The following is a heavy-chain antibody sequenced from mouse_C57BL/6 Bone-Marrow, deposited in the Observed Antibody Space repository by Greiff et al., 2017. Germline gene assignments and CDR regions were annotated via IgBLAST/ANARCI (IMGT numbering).Heavy chain of an antibody. V-gene: IGHV1-81*01. J-gene: IGHJ4*01. CDR3: ARFITTVVAPIWYAMDY. D-gene: IGHD1-1*01. CDR1: GYTFTSYG. CDR2: IYPRSGNT. Sequence: QVQLKESGAELARPGAPVKLSCKASGYTFTSYGISWVKQRTGQGLEWIGEIYPRSGNTYYNEKFKGKATLTADKSSSTAYMELRSLTSEDSAVYFCARFITTVVAPIWYAMDYWGQGTSVTVAS.